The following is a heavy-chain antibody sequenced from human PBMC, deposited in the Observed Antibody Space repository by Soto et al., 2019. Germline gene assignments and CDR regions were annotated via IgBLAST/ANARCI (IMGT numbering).Heavy chain of an antibody. CDR1: GFTFSSYA. V-gene: IGHV3-23*01. Sequence: PGGSLRLSCAASGFTFSSYAMGWVRQAPGKGLEWVSAISGSGGSTYYADSVKGRFTISRDNSKNTLYLQMNRLRAEDTAVYYCAKVREDYYDSSGSPVYFDYWGQGTLVTVSS. J-gene: IGHJ4*02. CDR3: AKVREDYYDSSGSPVYFDY. CDR2: ISGSGGST. D-gene: IGHD3-22*01.